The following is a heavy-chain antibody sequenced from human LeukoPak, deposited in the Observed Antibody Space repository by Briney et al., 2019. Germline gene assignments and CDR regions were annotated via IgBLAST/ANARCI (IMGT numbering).Heavy chain of an antibody. D-gene: IGHD4-17*01. CDR1: GGSFSGYY. J-gene: IGHJ6*02. CDR3: ARGDRSGEYPYDYYGMDV. V-gene: IGHV4-34*01. Sequence: SETLSLTCAVYGGSFSGYYWSWIRQPPGKRLEWIGEINHGGTTHYNPSLKSRVTISVDTSKNQFSLKLSSVTAADTALYHRARGDRSGEYPYDYYGMDVWGQGTTVTVSS. CDR2: INHGGTT.